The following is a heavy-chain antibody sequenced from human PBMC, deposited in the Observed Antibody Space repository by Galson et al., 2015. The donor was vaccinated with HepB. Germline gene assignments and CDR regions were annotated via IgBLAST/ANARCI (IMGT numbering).Heavy chain of an antibody. CDR2: IYWDDDK. D-gene: IGHD3-3*01. CDR1: GFSLSTSGVG. V-gene: IGHV2-5*02. CDR3: AHGPFGVAHFDY. Sequence: PALVKPTQTLTLTCTFSGFSLSTSGVGVGWIRQPPGKALEWLALIYWDDDKRYSPSLKSRLTITKDTSKSQVVLTMTNMDPVDTATYYCAHGPFGVAHFDYWGQGTLVTVSS. J-gene: IGHJ4*02.